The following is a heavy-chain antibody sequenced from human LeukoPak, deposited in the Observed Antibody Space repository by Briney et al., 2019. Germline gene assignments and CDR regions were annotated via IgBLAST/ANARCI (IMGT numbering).Heavy chain of an antibody. CDR1: GGSISSYY. J-gene: IGHJ4*02. D-gene: IGHD3-22*01. Sequence: SETLSLTCTVSGGSISSYYWSWIRQPPGKGLEWIGYIYYSGSTNYYPSLKSRVTISVDTSKNQFSLKLSSVTAADTAVYYCARVYYDSSGSRLFDYWGQGTLVTVSS. V-gene: IGHV4-59*01. CDR2: IYYSGST. CDR3: ARVYYDSSGSRLFDY.